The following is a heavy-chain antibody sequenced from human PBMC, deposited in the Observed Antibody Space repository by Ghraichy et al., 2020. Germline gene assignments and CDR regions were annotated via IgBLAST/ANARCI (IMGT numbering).Heavy chain of an antibody. CDR3: ARDKNHAQDS. Sequence: GSLRLSCAASGFIFSDDWLHWVRQAPGKGLEWVAYTRQDGTEKYYVDSVKGRFIISRDNAKDSLYLQMNSLRADDTAVYYCARDKNHAQDSWGQGTLVTVSS. D-gene: IGHD1-14*01. CDR1: GFIFSDDW. J-gene: IGHJ4*02. CDR2: TRQDGTEK. V-gene: IGHV3-7*03.